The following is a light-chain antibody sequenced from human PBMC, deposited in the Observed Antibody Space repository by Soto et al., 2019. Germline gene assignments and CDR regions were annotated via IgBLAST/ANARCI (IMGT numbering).Light chain of an antibody. V-gene: IGKV3-20*01. CDR1: QSVRSKY. Sequence: ESMLTQSPATLSLSPGERATLSCRASQSVRSKYLTWYQQKPGQAPRLLIYGASLRATGVPDRFSGSGSGTDFTLTISRLEPGDVAVYYCQQFGDSPPAFTFGQGTKLEI. CDR3: QQFGDSPPAFT. J-gene: IGKJ2*01. CDR2: GAS.